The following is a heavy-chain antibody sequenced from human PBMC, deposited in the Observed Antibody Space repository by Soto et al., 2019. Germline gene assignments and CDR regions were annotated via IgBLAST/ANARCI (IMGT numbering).Heavy chain of an antibody. Sequence: TSETLSLTCAVYGGSFSGYYWSWIRQPPGKGLEWIGEINHSGSTNYNPSLKSRVTISVDTSKNQFSLKLSSVTAADTAVYYCARGLTYYYGSGRYGGYFDYWGQGTLVTVSS. D-gene: IGHD3-10*01. V-gene: IGHV4-34*01. CDR2: INHSGST. CDR3: ARGLTYYYGSGRYGGYFDY. CDR1: GGSFSGYY. J-gene: IGHJ4*02.